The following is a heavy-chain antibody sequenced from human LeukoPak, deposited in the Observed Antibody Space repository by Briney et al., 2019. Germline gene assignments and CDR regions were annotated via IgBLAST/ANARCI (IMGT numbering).Heavy chain of an antibody. V-gene: IGHV3-64*01. J-gene: IGHJ6*03. CDR2: IRNNGDST. CDR1: GFTFGDYA. Sequence: PGGSLRLSCAASGFTFGDYAMHWVRQAPGKGLEYVSAIRNNGDSTYYANSVKDRFTISRDNSKNTLYLQMGSLRAEDMAVYYCARMGGFCSGSTCYSPYSYYMDVWGKGTTVTVSS. CDR3: ARMGGFCSGSTCYSPYSYYMDV. D-gene: IGHD2-15*01.